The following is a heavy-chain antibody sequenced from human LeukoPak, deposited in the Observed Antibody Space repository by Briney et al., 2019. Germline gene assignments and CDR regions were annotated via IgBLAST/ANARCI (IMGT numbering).Heavy chain of an antibody. J-gene: IGHJ4*02. CDR1: GYTFTSYY. V-gene: IGHV1-46*01. CDR3: ANEPVGGNTFEN. Sequence: VASVKVSCKASGYTFTSYYMHWVRQAPGQGLEWMGIINPSGGSTSYAQKFQGRVTMTRDTSTSTVYMELSSLRSEDTAVYYCANEPVGGNTFENWGQGTRITVSS. CDR2: INPSGGST. D-gene: IGHD1-26*01.